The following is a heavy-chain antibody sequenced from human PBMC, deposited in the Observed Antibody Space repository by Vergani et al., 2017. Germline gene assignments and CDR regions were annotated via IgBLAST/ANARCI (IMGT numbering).Heavy chain of an antibody. Sequence: QVQLVQSGAEVKKPGSSVKVSCKASGGTFSSYTISWVRQAPGQGLEWMGRIIPILGIANYAQKFQGRVTMTADKSTRTAYMELSSLRSEDTAVYYGARGDLDCSSTSCYIDSGFDPWGQGTLVTVSS. CDR3: ARGDLDCSSTSCYIDSGFDP. J-gene: IGHJ5*02. CDR2: IIPILGIA. D-gene: IGHD2-2*02. CDR1: GGTFSSYT. V-gene: IGHV1-69*02.